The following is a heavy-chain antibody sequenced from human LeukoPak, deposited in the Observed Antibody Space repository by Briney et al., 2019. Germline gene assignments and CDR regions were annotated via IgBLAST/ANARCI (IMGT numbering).Heavy chain of an antibody. D-gene: IGHD2-21*02. Sequence: GASVKVSCKASGGTFSSYAISWVRQAPGQGLEWMGRIIPILGIANYAQKFQGRVTITADKSTSTAYMELSSLRSEDTAVYYCARDLLGTFAPCGGDCNEGYWGQGTLVTVSS. CDR1: GGTFSSYA. J-gene: IGHJ4*02. CDR2: IIPILGIA. CDR3: ARDLLGTFAPCGGDCNEGY. V-gene: IGHV1-69*04.